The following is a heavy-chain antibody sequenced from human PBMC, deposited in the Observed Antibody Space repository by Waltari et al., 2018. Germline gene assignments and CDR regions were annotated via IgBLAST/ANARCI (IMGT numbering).Heavy chain of an antibody. J-gene: IGHJ6*02. CDR1: GGSISSSSYY. CDR2: IYYSGST. D-gene: IGHD3-22*01. V-gene: IGHV4-39*07. Sequence: QLQLQESGPGLVKPSETLSLTCTVSGGSISSSSYYWGWIRQPPGKGLEWIGSIYYSGSTYYNPSLKSRVTISVDTSKNQFSLKLSSVTAADTAVYYCARDKSPLRYYDSSGYFSSSHYYGMDVWGQGTTVTVSS. CDR3: ARDKSPLRYYDSSGYFSSSHYYGMDV.